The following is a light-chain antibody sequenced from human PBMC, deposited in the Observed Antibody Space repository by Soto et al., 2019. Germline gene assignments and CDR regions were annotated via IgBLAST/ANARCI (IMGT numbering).Light chain of an antibody. CDR2: DAS. J-gene: IGKJ4*01. Sequence: EIVLIQSPATLSLSPGERATLSCRASQSVSSNLAWYQQNPGQAPRLLIFDASKRATGIPVRFSGSGSGTDFTLTISILEPEDFTVYYFQQHSVCPLTFGGGTRVEI. V-gene: IGKV3-11*01. CDR3: QQHSVCPLT. CDR1: QSVSSN.